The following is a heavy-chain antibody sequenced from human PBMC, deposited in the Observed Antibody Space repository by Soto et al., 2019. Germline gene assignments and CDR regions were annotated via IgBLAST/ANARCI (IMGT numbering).Heavy chain of an antibody. V-gene: IGHV3-33*01. D-gene: IGHD1-26*01. Sequence: GGSLRLSCAASGFTFSSYGMHWVRQAPGKGLEWVAVIWYDGSNKYYADSVKGRFTISRDNSKNTLYLQMNSLRAEDTAVYYCARDHIVGAIYYYYYGMDVWGQGTTVTVSS. CDR2: IWYDGSNK. CDR3: ARDHIVGAIYYYYYGMDV. CDR1: GFTFSSYG. J-gene: IGHJ6*02.